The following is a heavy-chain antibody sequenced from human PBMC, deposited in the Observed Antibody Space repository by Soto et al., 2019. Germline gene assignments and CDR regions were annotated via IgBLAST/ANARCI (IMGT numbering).Heavy chain of an antibody. CDR3: ARVGTRGVMDY. Sequence: QVQLVESGGGVVQPGRSLRLSCAASGFTFSSYGMHWVRQAPGKGLGWVAVIWYDGSNKYYADSVKGRFTISRDNSKNTLYLQMNSLRAEDTAVYYCARVGTRGVMDYWGQGTLVTVSS. J-gene: IGHJ4*02. D-gene: IGHD3-10*01. CDR2: IWYDGSNK. CDR1: GFTFSSYG. V-gene: IGHV3-33*01.